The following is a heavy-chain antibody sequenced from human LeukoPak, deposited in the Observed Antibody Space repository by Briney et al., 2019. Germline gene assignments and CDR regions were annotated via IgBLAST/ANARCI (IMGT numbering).Heavy chain of an antibody. V-gene: IGHV3-53*01. J-gene: IGHJ6*02. CDR1: GLTVSSNY. CDR2: FYSGGST. CDR3: ASRYCSGGSCYLVHYYYGMDV. Sequence: GGSLTLSCAVSGLTVSSNYMSCVRRAREKGLVWVSDFYSGGSTYYAGTVKGRFTISRDNSKNTLYLQMNSLRAEDTAVYYCASRYCSGGSCYLVHYYYGMDVWGQGTTVTVSS. D-gene: IGHD2-15*01.